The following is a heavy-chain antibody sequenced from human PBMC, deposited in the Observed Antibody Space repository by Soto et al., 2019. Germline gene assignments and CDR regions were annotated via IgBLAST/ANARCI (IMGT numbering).Heavy chain of an antibody. Sequence: QVQLMQSGAEVKKPGASVKVSCKASGDTFTEYYIHWVRQAPGQGLEWMGTVNPSGGHTTYAQHXLRKLTXXRDTATSTLYMELTSLTSEDTAVYYCARGGHVVVVTAALDYWGQGTLVTVSS. V-gene: IGHV1-46*01. D-gene: IGHD2-21*02. CDR1: GDTFTEYY. CDR2: VNPSGGHT. J-gene: IGHJ4*02. CDR3: ARGGHVVVVTAALDY.